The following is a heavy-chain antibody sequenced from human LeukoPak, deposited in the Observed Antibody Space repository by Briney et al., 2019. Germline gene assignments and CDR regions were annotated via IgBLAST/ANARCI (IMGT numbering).Heavy chain of an antibody. V-gene: IGHV1-18*01. CDR1: GYTFTRYG. D-gene: IGHD1-7*01. J-gene: IGHJ4*02. CDR2: ISASNGNT. CDR3: ARDHSNWNYAPDF. Sequence: ASVKVSCKASGYTFTRYGVSWVRQAPGQGLQWLGWISASNGNTNYAQKFRDRVTMSTDTSTGTAYLDVRSLTSDDTAVYYCARDHSNWNYAPDFWGQGTLVIVSS.